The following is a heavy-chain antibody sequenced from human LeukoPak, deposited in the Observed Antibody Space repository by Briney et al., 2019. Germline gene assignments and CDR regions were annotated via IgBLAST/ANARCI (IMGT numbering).Heavy chain of an antibody. J-gene: IGHJ4*02. V-gene: IGHV4-34*01. Sequence: SETLSLTCAVYGGSFSGYYWSWIRQPPGKGLEWIGEINHSGSTNYNPSLKSRVTISVDTSKNQFSLKLSSVTAADTAVYYCASIRTTERDYWGQGTLVTVSS. D-gene: IGHD4-17*01. CDR2: INHSGST. CDR1: GGSFSGYY. CDR3: ASIRTTERDY.